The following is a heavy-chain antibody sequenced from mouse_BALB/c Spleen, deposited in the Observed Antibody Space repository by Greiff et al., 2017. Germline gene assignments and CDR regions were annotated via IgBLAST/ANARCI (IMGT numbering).Heavy chain of an antibody. CDR1: GFSLTSYG. V-gene: IGHV2-9*02. J-gene: IGHJ2*01. Sequence: VQVVESGPGLVAPSQSLSITCTVSGFSLTSYGVHWVRQPPGKGLEWLGVIWAGGSTNYNSALMSRLSISKDNSKSQVFLKMNSLQTDDTAMYYCARGRGSSTGYYFDYWGQGTTLTVSS. D-gene: IGHD1-1*01. CDR3: ARGRGSSTGYYFDY. CDR2: IWAGGST.